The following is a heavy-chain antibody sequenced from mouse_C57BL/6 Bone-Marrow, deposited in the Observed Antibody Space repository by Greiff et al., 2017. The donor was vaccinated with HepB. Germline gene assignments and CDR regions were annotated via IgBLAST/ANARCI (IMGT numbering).Heavy chain of an antibody. J-gene: IGHJ1*03. CDR1: GYSITSGYY. V-gene: IGHV3-6*01. Sequence: DVQLQESGPGLVKPSQSLSLTCSVTGYSITSGYYWNWIRQFPGNKLEWMGYISYDGSNNYNPSLKNRISITRDTSKNQFFLKLNSVTTEDTATYYCARPWYCDVWGTGTTVTVSS. CDR2: ISYDGSN. CDR3: ARPWYCDV.